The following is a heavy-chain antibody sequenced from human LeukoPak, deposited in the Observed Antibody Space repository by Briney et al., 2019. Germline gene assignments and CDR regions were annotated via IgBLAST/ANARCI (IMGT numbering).Heavy chain of an antibody. CDR1: GFAFSSLA. Sequence: GSLRLSCAVSGFAFSSLAMHWVRQAPGKGLGWVAFISYDGNNQYYADSVKGRFTISRDNSKNTLYLQMNNLRAEDTAIYYCARVGSRYCSGANCYDGFWGQGTLVSVSS. CDR2: ISYDGNNQ. V-gene: IGHV3-30-3*01. J-gene: IGHJ4*02. D-gene: IGHD2-15*01. CDR3: ARVGSRYCSGANCYDGF.